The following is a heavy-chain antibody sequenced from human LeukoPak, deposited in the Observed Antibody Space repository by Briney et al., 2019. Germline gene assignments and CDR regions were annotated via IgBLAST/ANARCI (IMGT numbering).Heavy chain of an antibody. CDR1: GFTFSNSA. D-gene: IGHD3-22*01. Sequence: PGGSLRLSCAASGFTFSNSAMSWVRQAPGKGLEWVSAISGSGGSTYYADSVKGRFTISRDNSKNTLYLQMNSLRAEDTAVYYCAKGSLGEYYYDSSGDSDYFDYWGQGTLVTVSS. CDR3: AKGSLGEYYYDSSGDSDYFDY. J-gene: IGHJ4*02. V-gene: IGHV3-23*01. CDR2: ISGSGGST.